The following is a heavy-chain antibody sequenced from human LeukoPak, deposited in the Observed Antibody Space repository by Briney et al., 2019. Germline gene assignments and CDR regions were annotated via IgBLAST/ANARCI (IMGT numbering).Heavy chain of an antibody. J-gene: IGHJ6*03. V-gene: IGHV3-30*03. Sequence: GRSLRLSCAASGFTFSSYGMHWVRQAPGKGLEWVAVISYDGSNKYYADSVKGRFTISRDNSKNTLYLQMNSLRAEDTAVYYCARDRGDYYDSSGYSGGYYYYYMDVWGKGTTVTVSS. CDR1: GFTFSSYG. CDR3: ARDRGDYYDSSGYSGGYYYYYMDV. CDR2: ISYDGSNK. D-gene: IGHD3-22*01.